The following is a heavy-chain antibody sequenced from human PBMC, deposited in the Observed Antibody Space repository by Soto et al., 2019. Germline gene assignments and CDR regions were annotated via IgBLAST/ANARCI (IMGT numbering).Heavy chain of an antibody. CDR2: ISGSGGST. J-gene: IGHJ6*02. CDR3: AKGDSYYYGSGARGSYYGMDV. CDR1: GFTFSSYA. D-gene: IGHD3-10*01. Sequence: EVQLLESGGGLVQPGGSLRLSCAASGFTFSSYAMSWVRQAPGKGLEWVSAISGSGGSTYYADSVKGRFTISRDNSKKTLYLRMNSLRAEDTAVYYCAKGDSYYYGSGARGSYYGMDVWGQGTTVTVSS. V-gene: IGHV3-23*01.